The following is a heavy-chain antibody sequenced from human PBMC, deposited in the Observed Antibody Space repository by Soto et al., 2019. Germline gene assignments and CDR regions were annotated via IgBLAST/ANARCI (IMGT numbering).Heavy chain of an antibody. V-gene: IGHV1-69*04. CDR2: VIPILGIA. Sequence: SVKVSCKASGGTFSSYAISWVRQAPGQGLEWMGRVIPILGIANYAQKFQGRVTITADKSTSTAYMELSSLRSEDTAVYYCARLIVGATTNAFDIWGQGTMVTVSS. CDR1: GGTFSSYA. J-gene: IGHJ3*02. D-gene: IGHD1-26*01. CDR3: ARLIVGATTNAFDI.